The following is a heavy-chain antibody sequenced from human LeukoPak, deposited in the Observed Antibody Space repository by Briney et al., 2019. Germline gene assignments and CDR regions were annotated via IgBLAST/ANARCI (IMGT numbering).Heavy chain of an antibody. D-gene: IGHD2-2*01. CDR1: GYTFTSYG. CDR3: ARDPNYQLPSIFDY. J-gene: IGHJ4*02. CDR2: ISAYNGNT. V-gene: IGHV1-18*01. Sequence: ASVKVSCKASGYTFTSYGISWVRQAPGQGLEWMGWISAYNGNTNYAQKLQGRVTMTTDTSTSTAYMELRSLRSDDTAVYYCARDPNYQLPSIFDYWGQGTLVTVSS.